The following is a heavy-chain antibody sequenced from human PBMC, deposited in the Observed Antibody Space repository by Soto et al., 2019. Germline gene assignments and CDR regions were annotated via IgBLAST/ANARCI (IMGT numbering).Heavy chain of an antibody. D-gene: IGHD3-22*01. CDR2: ISGYNGNT. CDR1: GYTFSSYD. Sequence: SVKVSCKASGYTFSSYDINWVRQAPGQGLEWMGWISGYNGNTNYAQKFQGRISVTTDTSTSTSYMELRSLRSDDTAVYYCARECADSSDFLDYCGQGAPVTGS. J-gene: IGHJ4*02. CDR3: ARECADSSDFLDY. V-gene: IGHV1-18*04.